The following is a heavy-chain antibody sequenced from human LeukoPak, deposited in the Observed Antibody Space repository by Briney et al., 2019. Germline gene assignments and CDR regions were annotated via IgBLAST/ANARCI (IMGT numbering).Heavy chain of an antibody. V-gene: IGHV3-23*01. Sequence: PGASLRLSCAASGFTFSNYAMSWVRQAPGKGLEWVSAVSGRDDSTYYADSVKGRFTISRDNSKNTLYLQMTSLRAEDTAVYYCAKWGDYVILTGYYDSDYWGQGTLVTVSS. CDR2: VSGRDDST. CDR1: GFTFSNYA. CDR3: AKWGDYVILTGYYDSDY. J-gene: IGHJ4*02. D-gene: IGHD3-9*01.